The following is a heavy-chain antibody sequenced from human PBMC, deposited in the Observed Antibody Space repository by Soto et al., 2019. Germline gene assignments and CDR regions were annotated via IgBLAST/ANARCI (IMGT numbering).Heavy chain of an antibody. Sequence: GGSLRLSCSASGFTFGDYAMSWVRQAPGKGLEWVGFIRSKAYGGTTEYAASVKGRFTISRDDSKSIAYLQMNSLKTEDTAVYYCTRALRFDPWGQGTLVTVSS. CDR2: IRSKAYGGTT. V-gene: IGHV3-49*04. CDR3: TRALRFDP. J-gene: IGHJ5*02. CDR1: GFTFGDYA.